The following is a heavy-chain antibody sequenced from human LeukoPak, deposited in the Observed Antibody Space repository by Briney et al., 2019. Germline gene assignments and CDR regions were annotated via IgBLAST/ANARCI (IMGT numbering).Heavy chain of an antibody. CDR1: GGSISDYS. D-gene: IGHD6-25*01. J-gene: IGHJ4*02. CDR3: ARAGGVKTAALDLDY. CDR2: IYYSGSA. V-gene: IGHV4-59*01. Sequence: SETLSLTCTVSGGSISDYSWSWIRQPPGKGLEWIGDIYYSGSANHNPSLKSRVTISRDTSKNQFSLKLTSVTTADTAVYYCARAGGVKTAALDLDYWGQGTLVTVSS.